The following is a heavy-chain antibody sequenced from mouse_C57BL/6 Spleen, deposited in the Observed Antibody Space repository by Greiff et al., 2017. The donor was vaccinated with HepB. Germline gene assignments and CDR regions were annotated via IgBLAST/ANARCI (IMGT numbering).Heavy chain of an antibody. CDR2: IYPRSGNT. D-gene: IGHD1-1*01. CDR3: ARGDYYGSREFSYWYFDV. CDR1: GYTFTSYG. V-gene: IGHV1-81*01. J-gene: IGHJ1*03. Sequence: VKLQESGAELARPGASVKLSCKASGYTFTSYGISWVKQRTGQGLEWIGEIYPRSGNTYYNEKFKGKATLTADKSSSTAYMELRSLTSEDSAVYFCARGDYYGSREFSYWYFDVWGTGTTVTVSS.